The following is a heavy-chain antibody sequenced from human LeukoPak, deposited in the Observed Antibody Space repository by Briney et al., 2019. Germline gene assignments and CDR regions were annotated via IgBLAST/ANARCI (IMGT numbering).Heavy chain of an antibody. V-gene: IGHV4-61*08. CDR1: GCAISSGGYY. Sequence: SETLSLTCTVSGCAISSGGYYWSWVRQHPGKALEWIGYIYYSGSTYYNPSLKSRVTISVDTSKNQFSLKLSSVTAADTAVYYCARVSPSSGRDIDYWGQGTLVTVSS. CDR3: ARVSPSSGRDIDY. D-gene: IGHD6-19*01. J-gene: IGHJ4*02. CDR2: IYYSGST.